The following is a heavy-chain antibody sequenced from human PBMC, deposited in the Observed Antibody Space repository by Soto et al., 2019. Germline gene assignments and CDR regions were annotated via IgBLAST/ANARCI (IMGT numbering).Heavy chain of an antibody. CDR3: AGSYCSSTSCYGYYYYMDV. CDR2: INPNSGGT. J-gene: IGHJ6*03. CDR1: GYTFTSYY. V-gene: IGHV1-2*04. D-gene: IGHD2-2*01. Sequence: ASVKVSCKASGYTFTSYYMHWVRQAPGQGLEWMGWINPNSGGTNYAQKFQGWVTMTRDTSISTAYMELSRLRSDDTAVYYCAGSYCSSTSCYGYYYYMDVWGKGTTVTVSS.